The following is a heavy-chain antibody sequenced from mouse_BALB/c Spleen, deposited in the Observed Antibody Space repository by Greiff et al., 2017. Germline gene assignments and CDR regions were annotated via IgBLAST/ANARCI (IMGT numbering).Heavy chain of an antibody. D-gene: IGHD1-1*01. CDR3: HYYGSRDYFDY. Sequence: VQLQESGPELVKPGASVKISCKASGYTFTDYYINWVKQKPGQGLEWIGWIYPGSGNTKYNEKFKGKATLTVDTSSSTAYLQLSSLTSEDTAVYYCHYYGSRDYFDYWGQGTTLTVSS. V-gene: IGHV1-84*02. CDR1: GYTFTDYY. CDR2: IYPGSGNT. J-gene: IGHJ2*01.